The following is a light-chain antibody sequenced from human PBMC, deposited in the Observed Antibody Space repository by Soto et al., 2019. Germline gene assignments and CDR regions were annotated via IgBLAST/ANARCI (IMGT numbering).Light chain of an antibody. CDR1: QSVHNF. CDR3: QQYNNWPLT. J-gene: IGKJ1*01. Sequence: EMVLTQSPGTLSLSPVERATLSCRASQSVHNFLEWYQQKPGQAPRLLIYGASTRAPGFPARFSGSGSGTDFTLTISSLQSEDFEVYYCQQYNNWPLTFGQGTKVDIK. V-gene: IGKV3-15*01. CDR2: GAS.